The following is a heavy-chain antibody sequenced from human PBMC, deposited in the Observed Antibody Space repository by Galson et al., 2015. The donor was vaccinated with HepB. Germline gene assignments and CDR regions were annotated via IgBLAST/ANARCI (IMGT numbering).Heavy chain of an antibody. V-gene: IGHV3-7*03. J-gene: IGHJ4*02. CDR3: ARCWNDGRNDY. D-gene: IGHD1-1*01. Sequence: SLRLSCAASGFTFSSYWMTWVRQTPGKGLEWVANIKQDGSAKYYVDSVGGRFTISRDNAKNSLYLQMNSLRVEDTAVYYCARCWNDGRNDYWGQGTLVTVSS. CDR2: IKQDGSAK. CDR1: GFTFSSYW.